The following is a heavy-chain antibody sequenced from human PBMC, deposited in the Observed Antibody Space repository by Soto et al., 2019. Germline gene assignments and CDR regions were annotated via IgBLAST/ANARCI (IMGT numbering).Heavy chain of an antibody. Sequence: EVQLLESGGGVVQPGGSLRLSCAASGFTFSSYAMSWVRQAPGKGLEWVSAISGSGGSTYHADSVKGRFTISRDNSKNTLYLQMNSLRAEDTAVYYCAKAPGGGIAAAGINFDYSGQGTLVTVSS. CDR2: ISGSGGST. J-gene: IGHJ4*02. D-gene: IGHD6-13*01. CDR1: GFTFSSYA. CDR3: AKAPGGGIAAAGINFDY. V-gene: IGHV3-23*01.